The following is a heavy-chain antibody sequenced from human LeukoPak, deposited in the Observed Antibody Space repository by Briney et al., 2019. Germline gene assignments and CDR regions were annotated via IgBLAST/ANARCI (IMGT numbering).Heavy chain of an antibody. V-gene: IGHV1-46*01. D-gene: IGHD1-26*01. CDR1: GYTFTNYY. Sequence: ASVKVSCKASGYTFTNYYIHWVRQAPGQGLEWMGVINPSGGSTSYAQNFQGRVTMTRDMSTSTVYMELSSLRADDTAVYYCARGGVGATTYVWFDPWGQGTLVTVSS. CDR3: ARGGVGATTYVWFDP. CDR2: INPSGGST. J-gene: IGHJ5*02.